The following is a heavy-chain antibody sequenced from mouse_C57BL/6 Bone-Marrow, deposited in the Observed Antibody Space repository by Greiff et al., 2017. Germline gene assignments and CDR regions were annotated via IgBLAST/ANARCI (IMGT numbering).Heavy chain of an antibody. Sequence: VQLQQSGAELVRPGTSVKLSCKASGYTFTSYWMHWVKQRPGQGLEWIGVIDPSDSYTNYNQKFKGKATLTVDTSSSTAYMQLSSLTSEDSAVYYCANYYYDYYDFDYWGQGTTLTVSS. CDR2: IDPSDSYT. D-gene: IGHD2-4*01. J-gene: IGHJ2*01. CDR3: ANYYYDYYDFDY. CDR1: GYTFTSYW. V-gene: IGHV1-59*01.